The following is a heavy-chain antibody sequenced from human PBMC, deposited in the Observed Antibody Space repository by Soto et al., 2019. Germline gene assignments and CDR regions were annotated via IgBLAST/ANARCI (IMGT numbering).Heavy chain of an antibody. CDR1: GGSISSGGYY. CDR3: ARDKSGYSYYYFDY. J-gene: IGHJ4*01. CDR2: IYYSGST. Sequence: PAETLSLTCTVSGGSISSGGYYWSWIRQHPGKGLEWIGYIYYSGSTYYNPSPKSRVTISVDTSKNQFSLKLSSVTAADTAVYYCARDKSGYSYYYFDYWRHGTLVPAPQ. V-gene: IGHV4-31*03. D-gene: IGHD5-18*01.